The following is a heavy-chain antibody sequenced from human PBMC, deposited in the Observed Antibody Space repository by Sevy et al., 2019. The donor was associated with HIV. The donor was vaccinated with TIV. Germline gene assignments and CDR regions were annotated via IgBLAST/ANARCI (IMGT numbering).Heavy chain of an antibody. V-gene: IGHV3-11*01. Sequence: GGCLRLSCVTSRFTFSDYYMSWIRQAPGKGLEWVSYISTSGNTIYYADSVKGRFTISRDNAKNSLFLQMNSLRADDTAVYHCARGVYSFGYFDYWGQGTLVTVSS. CDR1: RFTFSDYY. CDR2: ISTSGNTI. CDR3: ARGVYSFGYFDY. J-gene: IGHJ4*02. D-gene: IGHD5-18*01.